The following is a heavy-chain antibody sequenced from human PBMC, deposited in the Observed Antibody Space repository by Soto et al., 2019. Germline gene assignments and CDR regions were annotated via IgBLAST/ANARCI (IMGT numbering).Heavy chain of an antibody. CDR2: IYPGDSDT. V-gene: IGHV5-51*01. CDR3: ARSYRPHYSNYVVYYYYGMDV. D-gene: IGHD4-4*01. J-gene: IGHJ6*02. Sequence: GESLKISCKGSGYSFTSYWIGWVRQMPGKGLEWLGIIYPGDSDTRYSPSFQGQVTISADKSISTAYLQWSSLKASDTAMYYCARSYRPHYSNYVVYYYYGMDVWGQGSTVTVSS. CDR1: GYSFTSYW.